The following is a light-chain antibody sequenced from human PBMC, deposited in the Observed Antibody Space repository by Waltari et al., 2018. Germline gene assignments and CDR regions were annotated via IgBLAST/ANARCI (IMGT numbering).Light chain of an antibody. CDR3: QVWHSGRDPL. V-gene: IGLV3-21*02. CDR1: ILETTG. CDR2: DDN. Sequence: SDVLTQPPSVSVATGQTARITCGGGILETTGGHWYQQRPGQAPLLVVYDDNDRPSGIPERLSGSSSGKTATLTITSVEAGDEADYYCQVWHSGRDPLFGAGTKLTVL. J-gene: IGLJ1*01.